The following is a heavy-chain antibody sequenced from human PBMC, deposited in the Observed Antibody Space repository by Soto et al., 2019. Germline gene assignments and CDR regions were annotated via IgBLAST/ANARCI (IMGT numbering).Heavy chain of an antibody. V-gene: IGHV4-39*01. CDR2: IYYSGST. D-gene: IGHD6-19*01. Sequence: SETLSLTCTVSGGSISSSSYYWGWIRQPPGKGLEWIGSIYYSGSTYYNPSLKSRVTISVDTSKNQFSLKLSSVTAADTAVYYCASIVAVAGTPYYYYGMDVWGQGTKVTVSS. J-gene: IGHJ6*02. CDR1: GGSISSSSYY. CDR3: ASIVAVAGTPYYYYGMDV.